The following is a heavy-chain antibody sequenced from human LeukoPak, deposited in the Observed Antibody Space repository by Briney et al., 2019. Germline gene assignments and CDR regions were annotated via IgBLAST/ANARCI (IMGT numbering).Heavy chain of an antibody. CDR3: AKGGQDFDLWRFDL. D-gene: IGHD3-3*01. CDR1: GFTFSDSA. J-gene: IGHJ5*02. V-gene: IGHV3-23*01. Sequence: GGSLRLSCAASGFTFSDSAVSWVRHSPGEGLKCVSSISNTGGRTYYADSVKGRFTITRDNSRNTVDLQMNSLRAGDTAKYYCAKGGQDFDLWRFDLWGQGILVIVSS. CDR2: ISNTGGRT.